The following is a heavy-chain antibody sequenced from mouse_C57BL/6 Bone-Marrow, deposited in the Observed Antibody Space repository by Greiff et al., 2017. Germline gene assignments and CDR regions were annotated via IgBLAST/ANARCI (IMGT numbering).Heavy chain of an antibody. V-gene: IGHV14-4*01. Sequence: EVKLVESGAELVRPGASVKLSCTASGFNIKDDYMHWVKQRPEQGLEWIGWIDPENGDTEYASKFQGKATITADTSSNTAYLQLSSLTSEDTAVYYCTTDCYSSSLYWYFDVWGTGTTVTVSS. CDR2: IDPENGDT. D-gene: IGHD1-1*01. CDR1: GFNIKDDY. CDR3: TTDCYSSSLYWYFDV. J-gene: IGHJ1*03.